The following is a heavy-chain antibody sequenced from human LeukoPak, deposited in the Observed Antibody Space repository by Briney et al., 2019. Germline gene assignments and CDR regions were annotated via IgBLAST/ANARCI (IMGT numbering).Heavy chain of an antibody. V-gene: IGHV5-51*01. J-gene: IGHJ4*02. CDR1: GYSFTSYW. Sequence: GESLKISCKGSGYSFTSYWIGWVRQMPGKGLEWMGIIYPGDSDTRYSPSFQGQVTIPADKSISTAYLQWSSLKASDTAMYYCARGGVVLRYFDWLFTFDYWGQGTLVTVSS. CDR2: IYPGDSDT. D-gene: IGHD3-9*01. CDR3: ARGGVVLRYFDWLFTFDY.